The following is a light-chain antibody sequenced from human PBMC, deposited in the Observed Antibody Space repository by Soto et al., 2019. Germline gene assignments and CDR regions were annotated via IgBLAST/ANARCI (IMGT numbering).Light chain of an antibody. CDR2: KTS. CDR1: QSIGSW. CDR3: HQYNSYWT. Sequence: DTQMTQSPSTLSASVGDRVTITCRASQSIGSWLAWYQQKLGKAPKLLIYKTSILENGVPSRFSGSGSGTEFPLSISILQPDDFATYYCHQYNSYWTFGQGTKVEIK. V-gene: IGKV1-5*03. J-gene: IGKJ1*01.